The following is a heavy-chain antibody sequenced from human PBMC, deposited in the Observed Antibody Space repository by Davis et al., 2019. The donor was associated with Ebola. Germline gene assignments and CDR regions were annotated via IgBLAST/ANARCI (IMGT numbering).Heavy chain of an antibody. V-gene: IGHV3-9*01. CDR2: ISWNSGSI. J-gene: IGHJ4*02. Sequence: GGSLRLSCAASGFTFSSYWMHWVRQAPGKGLEWVSGISWNSGSIGYADSVKGRFTISRDNAKNSLYLQMNSLRAEDTALYYCAKDTFAGVVPAAMDYWGQGTLVTVSS. CDR1: GFTFSSYW. D-gene: IGHD2-2*01. CDR3: AKDTFAGVVPAAMDY.